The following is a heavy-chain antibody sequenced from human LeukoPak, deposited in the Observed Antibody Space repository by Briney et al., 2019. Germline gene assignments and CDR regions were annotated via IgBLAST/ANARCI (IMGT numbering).Heavy chain of an antibody. J-gene: IGHJ4*02. V-gene: IGHV3-48*03. CDR3: ARDNYSGSRYFDH. CDR1: GFIFSSYE. D-gene: IGHD1-26*01. CDR2: ISSSGRTM. Sequence: PGGSLRLSCAASGFIFSSYEMSWVRQAPGKGLEWVSYISSSGRTMYYADSVKGRFTVSRDNAENSLYLQMNSLRAEDTAIYYCARDNYSGSRYFDHWGQGTLVTVSS.